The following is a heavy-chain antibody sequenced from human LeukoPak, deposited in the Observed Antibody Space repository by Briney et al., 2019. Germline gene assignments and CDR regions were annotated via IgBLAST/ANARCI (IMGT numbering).Heavy chain of an antibody. CDR3: AKAASSSWPSYYYGMNV. Sequence: GGSLRLSRAASGFTFSSFAMSWVRQAPGKGLEWVSAISDSGGTTYYADSVKGRFTISRDNSKNTLYLQMSSLRVDDTAVYYCAKAASSSWPSYYYGMNVWGQGTTVTVSS. V-gene: IGHV3-23*01. D-gene: IGHD6-13*01. CDR2: ISDSGGTT. CDR1: GFTFSSFA. J-gene: IGHJ6*02.